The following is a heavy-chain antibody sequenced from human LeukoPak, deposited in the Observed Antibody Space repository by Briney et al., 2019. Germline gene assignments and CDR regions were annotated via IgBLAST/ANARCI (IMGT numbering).Heavy chain of an antibody. CDR1: GYTFTGYY. V-gene: IGHV1-2*02. Sequence: ASVKVSCKASGYTFTGYYMHWVRQAPGQGLEWMGWINPNSGGTNYAQKFQGRVTMTRDTSISTAYMELSRLRSDDTAVYYCARKGITGTHDAFDIWGQGKMVTVSS. CDR2: INPNSGGT. CDR3: ARKGITGTHDAFDI. J-gene: IGHJ3*02. D-gene: IGHD1-7*01.